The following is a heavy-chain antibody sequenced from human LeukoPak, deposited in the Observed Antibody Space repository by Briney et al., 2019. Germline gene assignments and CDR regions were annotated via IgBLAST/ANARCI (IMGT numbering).Heavy chain of an antibody. CDR2: IRTDGTST. Sequence: PGGSLRLSCAASGFTFSSYAMSWVRQAPGKGLVWVARIRTDGTSTTYADSVKGRFTISRDNAKNTLYLQMNNLRVEDTAVYYCARDRFCTTDRCSDLWGQGTLVTVSS. J-gene: IGHJ5*02. D-gene: IGHD2-8*01. CDR3: ARDRFCTTDRCSDL. CDR1: GFTFSSYA. V-gene: IGHV3-74*03.